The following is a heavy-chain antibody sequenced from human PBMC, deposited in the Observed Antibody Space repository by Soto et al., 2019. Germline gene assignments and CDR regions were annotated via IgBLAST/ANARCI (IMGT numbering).Heavy chain of an antibody. D-gene: IGHD3-3*01. Sequence: GSLRLSCAASGFTFSSYGMHWVRQAPGKGLEWVAVISYDGSNKYYADSVKGRFTISRDNSKNTLYLQMNSLRAEDTAVYYCARKLGDFWSGDYNTADYWGQGTLVTVSS. V-gene: IGHV3-30*03. CDR3: ARKLGDFWSGDYNTADY. CDR2: ISYDGSNK. J-gene: IGHJ4*02. CDR1: GFTFSSYG.